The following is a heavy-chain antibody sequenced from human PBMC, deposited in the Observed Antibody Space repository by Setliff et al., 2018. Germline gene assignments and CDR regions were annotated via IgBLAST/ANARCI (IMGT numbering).Heavy chain of an antibody. CDR2: ISAYNANT. Sequence: GASVKVSCQASGYTFTSYGISWVRQAPGQGLEWMGWISAYNANTNYAQKLQGRVTMTTDTSTSTAYMELRSLRSDDTAVYYCARDKAKWLVFNRWFDPWGQGTLVTSPQ. CDR3: ARDKAKWLVFNRWFDP. CDR1: GYTFTSYG. V-gene: IGHV1-18*01. J-gene: IGHJ5*02. D-gene: IGHD6-19*01.